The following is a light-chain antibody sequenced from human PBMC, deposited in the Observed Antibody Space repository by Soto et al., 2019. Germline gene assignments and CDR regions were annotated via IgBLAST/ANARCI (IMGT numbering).Light chain of an antibody. CDR3: SSYAGSNKGV. J-gene: IGLJ2*01. V-gene: IGLV2-8*01. CDR2: EVS. CDR1: SSDVGGFNY. Sequence: QSVLTQPTSASGSPGQSVTISCTGTSSDVGGFNYVSWYQHHPGKAPKLMIYEVSKRPSGVPDRFSGSKSGNTASLTVSGLQAEDEADYYCSSYAGSNKGVFGGGTKLTVL.